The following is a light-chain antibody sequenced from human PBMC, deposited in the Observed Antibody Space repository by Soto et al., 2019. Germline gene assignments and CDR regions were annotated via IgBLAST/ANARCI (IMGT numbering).Light chain of an antibody. CDR2: ATS. CDR1: QSLSSSY. Sequence: EIVLTQSPATLSVSPGERATLSCRASQSLSSSYLAWYQQKPGQAPRLLIYATSTRATGIPDRFSGSGSGTDFTLTISKLEPEDFAVYYCQQYDAGLWTFGHGTKVDIK. J-gene: IGKJ1*01. V-gene: IGKV3-20*01. CDR3: QQYDAGLWT.